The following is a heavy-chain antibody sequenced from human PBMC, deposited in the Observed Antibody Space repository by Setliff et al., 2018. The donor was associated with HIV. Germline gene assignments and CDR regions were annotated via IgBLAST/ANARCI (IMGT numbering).Heavy chain of an antibody. CDR2: IYYSGST. CDR1: GDSISSSSFY. Sequence: SETLSLTCTVSGDSISSSSFYWGWIRQPPGKGLEWIGSIYYSGSTYYNPSLKSRVTISVDKSKNQFSLNLSSVTAADTAVYYCAREIGRTNYYYYYGLDVWGQRTTVTVSS. J-gene: IGHJ6*02. V-gene: IGHV4-39*07. CDR3: AREIGRTNYYYYYGLDV. D-gene: IGHD1-26*01.